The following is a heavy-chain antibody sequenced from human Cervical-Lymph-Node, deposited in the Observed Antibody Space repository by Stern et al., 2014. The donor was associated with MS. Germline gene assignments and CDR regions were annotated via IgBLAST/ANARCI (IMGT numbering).Heavy chain of an antibody. V-gene: IGHV3-33*05. J-gene: IGHJ4*02. CDR3: ARDRVVINPAYYFDY. Sequence: VQLVESGGGVVQPGRSLRLSCTASGFTFSTHAMHWVRQAPCKGLEWVAILSNDGSDEYYADSVKGRFTISRDNSKNTLYLQMDSLRAEDTAVYYCARDRVVINPAYYFDYWGQGTLVTVSS. CDR1: GFTFSTHA. CDR2: LSNDGSDE. D-gene: IGHD3-22*01.